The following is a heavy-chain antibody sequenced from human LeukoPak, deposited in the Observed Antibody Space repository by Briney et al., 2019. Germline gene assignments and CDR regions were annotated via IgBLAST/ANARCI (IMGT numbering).Heavy chain of an antibody. D-gene: IGHD6-6*01. Sequence: SETLSLTCTVSGGSLSSYYWSWIRQPAGKGLEWIGRIYTSGSTNYNPSLKSRVTMSVDTSKNQFSLKLSSVTAADTAVYYCAREGTRRVAARSGIYYYYMDVWGKGTTVTVSS. CDR1: GGSLSSYY. CDR3: AREGTRRVAARSGIYYYYMDV. V-gene: IGHV4-4*07. CDR2: IYTSGST. J-gene: IGHJ6*03.